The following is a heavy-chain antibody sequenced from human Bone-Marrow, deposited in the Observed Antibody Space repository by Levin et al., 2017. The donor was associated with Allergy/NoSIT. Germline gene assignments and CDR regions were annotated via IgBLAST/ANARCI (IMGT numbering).Heavy chain of an antibody. CDR3: ARGTTVTPGGTDSFDI. D-gene: IGHD4-17*01. CDR2: IYDSGNT. V-gene: IGHV4-30-2*01. Sequence: SETLSLTCAVSGGSISSGGYSLSWIRQPPGTGLEWIGYIYDSGNTYYNPSLKSRVTILVDMSKKRFSLRLTSVTAADTAVYYCARGTTVTPGGTDSFDIWGQGTFVTVS. J-gene: IGHJ3*02. CDR1: GGSISSGGYS.